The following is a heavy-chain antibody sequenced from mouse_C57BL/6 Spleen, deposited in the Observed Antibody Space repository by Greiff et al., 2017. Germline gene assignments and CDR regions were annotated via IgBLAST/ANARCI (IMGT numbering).Heavy chain of an antibody. V-gene: IGHV3-6*01. J-gene: IGHJ2*01. CDR3: ARGPTHFDY. D-gene: IGHD5-1*01. CDR2: ISYDGSN. Sequence: EVKLMESGPGLVKPSQSLSLTCSVTGYSITSGYYWNWIRQFPGNKLEWMGYISYDGSNNYNPSLKNRISITRDTSKNQFFLKLNSVTTEDTATYYCARGPTHFDYWGQGATLTVSS. CDR1: GYSITSGYY.